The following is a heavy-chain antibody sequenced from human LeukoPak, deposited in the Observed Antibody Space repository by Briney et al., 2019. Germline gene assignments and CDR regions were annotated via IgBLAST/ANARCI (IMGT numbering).Heavy chain of an antibody. Sequence: GGSLRLSCATSGFTFSSYAMSWVRQAPGKGLEWVSGIGASGGSTYFADSVKGRITISRDNSKNTLYLQMNSLRTEDTAVYYCAKAEGYDILTGLDYWGPGTLDPVSS. CDR1: GFTFSSYA. CDR3: AKAEGYDILTGLDY. CDR2: IGASGGST. D-gene: IGHD3-9*01. V-gene: IGHV3-23*01. J-gene: IGHJ4*02.